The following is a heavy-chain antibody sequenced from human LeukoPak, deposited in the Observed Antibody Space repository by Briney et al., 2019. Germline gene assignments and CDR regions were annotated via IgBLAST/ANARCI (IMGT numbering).Heavy chain of an antibody. CDR3: ATPGTPMDV. J-gene: IGHJ6*03. Sequence: GGSLRLSCAASGFSLSTFWMHWVRQAPGKGLAWVSRIDYDGITTTYADSVKGRFTISRDNAKNSLYLQMNSLRAEDTAVYYCATPGTPMDVWGKGTTVTVSS. CDR2: IDYDGITT. D-gene: IGHD1-1*01. CDR1: GFSLSTFW. V-gene: IGHV3-74*01.